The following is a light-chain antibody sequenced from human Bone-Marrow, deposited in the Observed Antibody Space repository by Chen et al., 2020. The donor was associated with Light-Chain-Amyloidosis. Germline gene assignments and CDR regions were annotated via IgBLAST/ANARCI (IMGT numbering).Light chain of an antibody. Sequence: QSVLTHPPSASATPGQRVTISCSGTSSNIGSTYIYWYQQFPGTAPKLLIYRNNQRPSGVTDRFSGSKSGTSASLAISGLRPEDEADYYCSAWDDSLSAVVFGGGTKLTVL. CDR1: SSNIGSTY. CDR2: RNN. V-gene: IGLV1-47*01. CDR3: SAWDDSLSAVV. J-gene: IGLJ2*01.